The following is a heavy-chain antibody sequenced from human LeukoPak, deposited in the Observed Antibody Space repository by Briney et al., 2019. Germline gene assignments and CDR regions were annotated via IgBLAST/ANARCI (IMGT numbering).Heavy chain of an antibody. Sequence: GGSLRLSCAASGFAFSSYGMHWVRQAPGKGLEWVAFIRYDGSNKYYADSVKGRFTISRDNSKNTLYLQVNSLRAEDTAVYYCAKRPSSSSPIDYWGQGTLVTVSS. D-gene: IGHD6-13*01. CDR3: AKRPSSSSPIDY. CDR1: GFAFSSYG. V-gene: IGHV3-30*02. J-gene: IGHJ4*02. CDR2: IRYDGSNK.